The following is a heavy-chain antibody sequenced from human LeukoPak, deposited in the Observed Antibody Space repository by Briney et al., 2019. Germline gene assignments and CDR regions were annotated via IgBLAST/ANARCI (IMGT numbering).Heavy chain of an antibody. CDR2: IYTSGST. CDR1: GGSISSYY. V-gene: IGHV4-4*07. CDR3: ARGYCSSTSCYVFDY. Sequence: SETLSLTCTVSGGSISSYYWSWIRQPAGKGLEWLGRIYTSGSTNYNPSLKSRVTMSVDTSKNQFSLKLSSVTAADTAVYYCARGYCSSTSCYVFDYWGQGTLVTVSS. J-gene: IGHJ4*02. D-gene: IGHD2-2*01.